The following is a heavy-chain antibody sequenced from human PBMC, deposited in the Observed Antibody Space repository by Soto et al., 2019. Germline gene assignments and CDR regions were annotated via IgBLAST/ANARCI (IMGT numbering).Heavy chain of an antibody. V-gene: IGHV1-69*08. Sequence: QVQLVQSGAEVKEPGSSVKVSCKASGGTFSTSTFTWVRQAPGQGLEWMGRIIPILDTADYAQKFQGNVTSTADKSTIAVCMELSSLRSEDTGMYYCARDSPIGSVFSGYDAIDIWGQGTLVTVSP. CDR2: IIPILDTA. J-gene: IGHJ4*02. CDR1: GGTFSTST. CDR3: ARDSPIGSVFSGYDAIDI. D-gene: IGHD5-12*01.